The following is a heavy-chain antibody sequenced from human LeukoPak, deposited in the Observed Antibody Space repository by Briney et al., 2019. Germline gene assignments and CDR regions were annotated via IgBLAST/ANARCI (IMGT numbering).Heavy chain of an antibody. J-gene: IGHJ4*02. Sequence: GGSLRLSCAASGFAVSSNYMNWVRQSPGKGLEWVSVLYPDGRTYYADSVKGRFTISRDVSKNTLFLQMTSLRAEDTAVYYCAKAKGWYGEGYFDYWGQGTLVTVSS. CDR2: LYPDGRT. D-gene: IGHD3-10*01. CDR3: AKAKGWYGEGYFDY. V-gene: IGHV3-53*01. CDR1: GFAVSSNY.